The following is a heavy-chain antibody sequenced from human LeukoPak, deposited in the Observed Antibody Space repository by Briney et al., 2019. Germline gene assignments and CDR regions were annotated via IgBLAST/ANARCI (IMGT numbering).Heavy chain of an antibody. V-gene: IGHV4-39*07. Sequence: KTSETLSLTCTVSGGSISSSSYYWGWIRQPPGKGLEWIGSIYYSGSTYYNPSLKSRVTISVDTSKNQFSLKLSSVTAADTAVYYCARDVRNYYDSSGYYLFDYWGQGTLVTVSS. CDR2: IYYSGST. CDR3: ARDVRNYYDSSGYYLFDY. CDR1: GGSISSSSYY. D-gene: IGHD3-22*01. J-gene: IGHJ4*02.